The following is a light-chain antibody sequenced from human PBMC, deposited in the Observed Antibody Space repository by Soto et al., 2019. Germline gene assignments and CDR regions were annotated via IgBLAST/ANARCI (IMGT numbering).Light chain of an antibody. CDR1: IHYDF. CDR2: EVS. J-gene: IGLJ1*01. Sequence: QSALTQPASVSGSPGQSITISCTGYIHYDFVSWYQQHPGTAPKLVIYEVSNRPSGTSDRFSGSRSGHTASLTISGLQTEDEDVYYCGSYTSSSNYVFGTGTKVTVL. CDR3: GSYTSSSNYV. V-gene: IGLV2-14*01.